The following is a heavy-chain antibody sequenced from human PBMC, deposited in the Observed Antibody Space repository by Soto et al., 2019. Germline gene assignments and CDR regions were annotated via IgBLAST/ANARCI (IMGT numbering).Heavy chain of an antibody. CDR3: ARDGVETNWGSGNY. D-gene: IGHD7-27*01. J-gene: IGHJ4*02. Sequence: QVQLVESGGGVVQPGRSLRLSCAASEFTFSSYAMHWVRQVPGKGLEWVAVISYDGSHKYYADSVKGRFTIPRDNPKNTRYLQMNSLRAEDTAIYYSARDGVETNWGSGNYWVQGTLVTVSS. CDR1: EFTFSSYA. V-gene: IGHV3-30-3*01. CDR2: ISYDGSHK.